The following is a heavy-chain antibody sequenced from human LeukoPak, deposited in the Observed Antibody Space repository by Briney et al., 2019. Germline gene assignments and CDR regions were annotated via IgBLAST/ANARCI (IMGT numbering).Heavy chain of an antibody. Sequence: TSETLSLTCAVYGGYFSGYYWSWIRQPPGKGLEWIGEINHSGSTNYNPSLKSRVTISVDTSKNQFSLKLSSVTAADTAVYYCARDRNRYYDFWSGRNWFDPWGQGTLVTVSS. J-gene: IGHJ5*02. D-gene: IGHD3-3*01. CDR1: GGYFSGYY. CDR3: ARDRNRYYDFWSGRNWFDP. CDR2: INHSGST. V-gene: IGHV4-34*01.